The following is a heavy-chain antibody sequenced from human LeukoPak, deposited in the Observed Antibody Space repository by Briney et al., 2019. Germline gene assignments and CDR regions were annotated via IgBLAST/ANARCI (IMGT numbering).Heavy chain of an antibody. D-gene: IGHD3-16*01. J-gene: IGHJ6*03. Sequence: PGGSLRLSCAASGFTFSSYEMDWVRQAPGKGLEWVSYISSSGSTIYYADSVKGRFTISRDNAKNSLYLQMNSLRAEDTAVYYCAREGLTFSRAGESAVMDVWGKGTTVTVSS. CDR1: GFTFSSYE. V-gene: IGHV3-48*03. CDR3: AREGLTFSRAGESAVMDV. CDR2: ISSSGSTI.